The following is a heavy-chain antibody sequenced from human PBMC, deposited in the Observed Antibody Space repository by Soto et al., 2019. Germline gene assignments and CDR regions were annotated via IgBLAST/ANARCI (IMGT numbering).Heavy chain of an antibody. D-gene: IGHD3-10*01. J-gene: IGHJ4*02. CDR1: GSSINSRYW. V-gene: IGHV4-4*02. Sequence: PSETLSLTCAFSGSSINSRYWWSWVRQSPGKGLEWIGEIYHSGSTNYNPSLKSRVTISVDKSKNQFSLNLSSVTAADTAVYYCARDQNGSGNYYTRYFDYWGQGTLVTVSS. CDR2: IYHSGST. CDR3: ARDQNGSGNYYTRYFDY.